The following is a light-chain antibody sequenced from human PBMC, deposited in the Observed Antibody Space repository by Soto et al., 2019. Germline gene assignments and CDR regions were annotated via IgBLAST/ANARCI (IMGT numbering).Light chain of an antibody. J-gene: IGKJ4*01. Sequence: EVVLKQSPGTLSLSPGEGATLSCRASQSVSNRYFAWYQQKPGQAPRLLIYRVSSRATGIPDRFSGSGSGTDFTLTISRLEPEDFAVYYCQQYGNVPLTFGGGTKVDIK. CDR1: QSVSNRY. CDR3: QQYGNVPLT. V-gene: IGKV3-20*01. CDR2: RVS.